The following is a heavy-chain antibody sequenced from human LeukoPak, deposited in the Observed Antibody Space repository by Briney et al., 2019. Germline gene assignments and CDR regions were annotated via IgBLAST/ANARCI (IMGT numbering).Heavy chain of an antibody. CDR1: GATISAYY. CDR3: ARSHRNVLRYFDWLYTFDY. D-gene: IGHD3-9*01. V-gene: IGHV4-59*12. J-gene: IGHJ4*02. CDR2: IYYSGNTNYNPT. Sequence: SETLSLTCTVSGATISAYYWSWIRQPPGKGLEWIGYIYYSGNTNYNPTNYNPSLKSRVSISVDTSKNQFSLKLSSVTAADTAVYYCARSHRNVLRYFDWLYTFDYWGQGTLVTVSS.